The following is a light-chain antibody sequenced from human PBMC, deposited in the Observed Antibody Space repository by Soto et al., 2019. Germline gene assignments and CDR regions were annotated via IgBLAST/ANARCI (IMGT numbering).Light chain of an antibody. J-gene: IGKJ1*01. V-gene: IGKV3D-15*01. CDR3: QQYNNWPRGT. CDR2: GAA. Sequence: EIVMTQSPATLSVSPGERATLSCRASQSVSSNLAWYQQKPGQAPRLLIYGAATRATGIPARFSGSGSGTEFTLTISSLQSEDFAVYYCQQYNNWPRGTFGQGTKGDIK. CDR1: QSVSSN.